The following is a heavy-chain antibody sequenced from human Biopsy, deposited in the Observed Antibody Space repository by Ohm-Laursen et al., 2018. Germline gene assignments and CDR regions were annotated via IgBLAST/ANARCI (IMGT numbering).Heavy chain of an antibody. Sequence: GTLSLTCTVSGGSISSSTTYYWAWLRQPPGKGLEWIGSIYNTETTFYNPSLKSRVTISVDTSTNQFSLKVSSVTAADTALYFCARHPTGFWFDPWGHGTLGTVSS. CDR3: ARHPTGFWFDP. CDR1: GGSISSSTTYY. V-gene: IGHV4-39*01. J-gene: IGHJ5*02. CDR2: IYNTETT.